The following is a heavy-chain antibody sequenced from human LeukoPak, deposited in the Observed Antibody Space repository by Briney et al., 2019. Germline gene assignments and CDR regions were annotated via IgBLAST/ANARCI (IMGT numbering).Heavy chain of an antibody. J-gene: IGHJ4*02. CDR2: IGTAGDT. Sequence: GGSLRLSCAASGFTFSDYDMHCVRQATGKGLEWVSSIGTAGDTYYTGSVKGRFTISRENAKISLYLQMNSLRAGDTAVYYCARVAKERVGGVYYFDYWGRGTLVTVSS. D-gene: IGHD1-1*01. CDR1: GFTFSDYD. V-gene: IGHV3-13*01. CDR3: ARVAKERVGGVYYFDY.